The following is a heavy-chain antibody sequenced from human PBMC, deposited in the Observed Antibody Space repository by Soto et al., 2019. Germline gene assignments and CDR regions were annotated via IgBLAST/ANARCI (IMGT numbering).Heavy chain of an antibody. Sequence: QVQLQESGPGLVKPSQTLSLTCTVSGGSISSGDYYWSWIRQPPGKGLEWIGYIYYSGSTYYNPYLKSRVTISVDTSKNQFSLKLSSVTAADTAVYYCARVKSYYDSSGCFDYWGQGTQVTVSS. CDR2: IYYSGST. CDR3: ARVKSYYDSSGCFDY. D-gene: IGHD3-22*01. V-gene: IGHV4-30-4*01. CDR1: GGSISSGDYY. J-gene: IGHJ4*02.